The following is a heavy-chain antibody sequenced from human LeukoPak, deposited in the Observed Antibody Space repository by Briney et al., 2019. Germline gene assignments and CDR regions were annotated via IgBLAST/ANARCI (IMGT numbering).Heavy chain of an antibody. CDR2: ISYDRSET. Sequence: GGSLRPSCAASGFTFGSYGMPWVRQAPGKGLEWVAFISYDRSETYYADSVKGRFSISRDNSKNTVYLQMNSLRTEDRAVYYCAREGGYYFDHWGQGTLVTVSS. J-gene: IGHJ4*02. D-gene: IGHD6-25*01. CDR3: AREGGYYFDH. V-gene: IGHV3-30*03. CDR1: GFTFGSYG.